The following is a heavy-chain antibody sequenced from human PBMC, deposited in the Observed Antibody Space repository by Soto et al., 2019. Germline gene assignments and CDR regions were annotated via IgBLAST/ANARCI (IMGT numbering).Heavy chain of an antibody. CDR2: VNAGNGNT. Sequence: ASVKVSCKASGYTFTSYAMHWVRQAPGQRLEWMGWVNAGNGNTKYSQKFQGRVTITRDTSASTAYMELSSLRSEDTAVYYCARFFPFSRIAAAGPIDYWGQGTLVTVSS. D-gene: IGHD6-13*01. CDR1: GYTFTSYA. CDR3: ARFFPFSRIAAAGPIDY. V-gene: IGHV1-3*01. J-gene: IGHJ4*02.